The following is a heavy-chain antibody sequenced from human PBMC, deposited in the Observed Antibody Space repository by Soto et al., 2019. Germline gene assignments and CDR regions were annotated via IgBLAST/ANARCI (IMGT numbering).Heavy chain of an antibody. V-gene: IGHV3-7*04. J-gene: IGHJ4*02. Sequence: EVQLVESGGGLVQPGGCLRVSCSASGFIFSSYWMSWLRQAPGKGLEWVASMNEYGSERYYVDSVKGRFTIYRDNAKNSLYLQMNSLRAEDTAVYYCARATGADKEAYWGQGTLVTVSS. CDR3: ARATGADKEAY. CDR2: MNEYGSER. D-gene: IGHD3-10*01. CDR1: GFIFSSYW.